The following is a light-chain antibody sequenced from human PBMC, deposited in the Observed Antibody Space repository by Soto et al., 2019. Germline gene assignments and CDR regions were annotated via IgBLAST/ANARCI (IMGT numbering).Light chain of an antibody. CDR3: QQYDNPPYA. CDR1: QDISNY. J-gene: IGKJ2*01. CDR2: DAS. Sequence: DIQMTQSPSSLSASVGDRVTITCQASQDISNYLNWYQQKPGKAPSLLIDDASSLETGVPSRFSGSRSATPFTFTISSLQPEDIASYYYQQYDNPPYAFGQGTKLEIK. V-gene: IGKV1-33*01.